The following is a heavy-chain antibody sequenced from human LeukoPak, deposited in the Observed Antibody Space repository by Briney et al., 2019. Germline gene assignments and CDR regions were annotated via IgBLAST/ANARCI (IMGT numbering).Heavy chain of an antibody. J-gene: IGHJ5*02. Sequence: SQTLSLTCTVSGGSISSGGYYWSWIRQHPGKGLEWIGYIYYSGSTYYNPSLKSRVTISVDTSKNQFSLKLSSVTAADTAVYHCARELSSTSTNWFDPWGQGTLVTVSS. CDR2: IYYSGST. D-gene: IGHD2-2*01. V-gene: IGHV4-31*03. CDR3: ARELSSTSTNWFDP. CDR1: GGSISSGGYY.